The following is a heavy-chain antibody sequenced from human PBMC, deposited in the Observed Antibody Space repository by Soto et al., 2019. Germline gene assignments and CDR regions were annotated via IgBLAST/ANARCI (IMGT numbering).Heavy chain of an antibody. J-gene: IGHJ4*02. V-gene: IGHV4-31*03. CDR2: TSNSGST. Sequence: QVQLQESGPGLVKPSQTLSLTCTVSGGSITSSGYYWSWIRQHPGEGLEWIGFTSNSGSTSYNPSLKSRFTISVATSSNQFSLNLKSVTAADTAVYSCARGGGSTKVDYWGQGTLVTVSP. CDR1: GGSITSSGYY. D-gene: IGHD2-2*01. CDR3: ARGGGSTKVDY.